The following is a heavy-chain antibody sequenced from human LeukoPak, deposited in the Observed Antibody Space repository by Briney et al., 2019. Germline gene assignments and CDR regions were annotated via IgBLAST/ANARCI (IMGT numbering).Heavy chain of an antibody. CDR3: ARDPVFPIAVAGRVY. Sequence: GGSLRLSCAASGFTFSSYGMHWVRQAPGKGLEWVAVIWYDGSNKYYADSVKGRFTISRDNSKNTLYLQMNSLRAEDTAVYYCARDPVFPIAVAGRVYWGQGTLVTVSS. D-gene: IGHD6-19*01. V-gene: IGHV3-33*01. J-gene: IGHJ4*02. CDR2: IWYDGSNK. CDR1: GFTFSSYG.